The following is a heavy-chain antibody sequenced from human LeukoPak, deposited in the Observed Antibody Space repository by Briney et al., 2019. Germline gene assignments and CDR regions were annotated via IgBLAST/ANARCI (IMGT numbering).Heavy chain of an antibody. V-gene: IGHV3-53*01. CDR1: GFIVSSNY. J-gene: IGHJ3*02. Sequence: PGGSLRLSCAASGFIVSSNYMRWVPQAPGKGLDWVSIIYSAGNTYYLDSVKGRFTISSDNSKNTLYLQMNSLRAEDTAVYYCARTIVGSSYDAFDIWGQGTMVIVS. CDR2: IYSAGNT. D-gene: IGHD1-26*01. CDR3: ARTIVGSSYDAFDI.